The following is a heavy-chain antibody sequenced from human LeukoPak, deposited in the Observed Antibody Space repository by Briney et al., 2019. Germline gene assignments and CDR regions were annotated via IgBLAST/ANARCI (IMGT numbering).Heavy chain of an antibody. J-gene: IGHJ4*02. CDR3: ARRVGSSGLRPNLQYYFDY. CDR2: IYHSGST. V-gene: IGHV4-38-2*01. D-gene: IGHD3-10*01. Sequence: SETLPLTCAVSGYSISSGYYWGWIRQPPGKGLEWIGSIYHSGSTYYNPSLKSRVTISVDTSKNQFSLKLSSVTAADTAVYYCARRVGSSGLRPNLQYYFDYWGQGTLVTVSS. CDR1: GYSISSGYY.